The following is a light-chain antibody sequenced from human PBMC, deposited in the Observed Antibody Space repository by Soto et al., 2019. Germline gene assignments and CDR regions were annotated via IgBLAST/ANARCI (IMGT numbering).Light chain of an antibody. CDR2: DVS. V-gene: IGLV2-14*01. CDR1: SSEVGGYNY. Sequence: QSALTPPASVSGSPGQSITISCTGTSSEVGGYNYVSWYQQHPGKAPQLMIYDVSNRPSGVSNRFSGSKSVNTASLTSSGLQAEDEADYYCSTYTRSSTRVFGGGTKLTVL. J-gene: IGLJ2*01. CDR3: STYTRSSTRV.